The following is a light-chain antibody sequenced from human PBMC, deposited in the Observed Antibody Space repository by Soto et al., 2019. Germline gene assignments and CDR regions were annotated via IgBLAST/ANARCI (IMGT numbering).Light chain of an antibody. CDR1: QSISSY. CDR2: AAS. J-gene: IGKJ5*01. Sequence: DILRTQCPSCLSAAVGGRVAVTCGASQSISSYLNWYQQKPGKAPKLLIYAASSLQSGVPSRFSGSVSGTDFTLTISSLQPEDFATYYCQQSYSTPSITFGQGTRLEIK. CDR3: QQSYSTPSIT. V-gene: IGKV1-39*01.